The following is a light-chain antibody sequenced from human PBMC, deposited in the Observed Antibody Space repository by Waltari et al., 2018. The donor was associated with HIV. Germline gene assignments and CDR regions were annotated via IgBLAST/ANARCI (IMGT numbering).Light chain of an antibody. J-gene: IGLJ1*01. CDR1: NIGSKS. V-gene: IGLV3-21*04. Sequence: SYVLAQPPSVSVAPGKTARITCGGNNIGSKSMNWYQQKPGQAPAVVIDYDSDWPSGIPERFAGSKSGNTATLTIGRVEAVDESDYYGQVWDSSSDGHVVGTGTKVTVL. CDR3: QVWDSSSDGHV. CDR2: YDS.